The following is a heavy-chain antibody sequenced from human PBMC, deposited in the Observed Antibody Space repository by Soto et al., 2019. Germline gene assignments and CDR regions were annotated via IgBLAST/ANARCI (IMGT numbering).Heavy chain of an antibody. D-gene: IGHD1-20*01. Sequence: GGSLRLSCTASGFTFGDYAMSWVRQAPGKGLEWVGFIRSKAYGGTTEYAASVKGRFTISRDDSKSIAYLQMNSLKTEDTAVYYCTRDSPLYNWNDRSFDYWGQGTLVTVSS. CDR3: TRDSPLYNWNDRSFDY. J-gene: IGHJ4*02. CDR2: IRSKAYGGTT. V-gene: IGHV3-49*04. CDR1: GFTFGDYA.